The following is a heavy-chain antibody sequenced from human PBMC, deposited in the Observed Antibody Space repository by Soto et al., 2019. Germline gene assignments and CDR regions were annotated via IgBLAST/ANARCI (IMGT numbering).Heavy chain of an antibody. Sequence: SETLSLTCTVSGGSMSRSSFHWGWIRQPPGKGVEWVGSIYCSGGTCYSPALKSRVSMSVDTSKNQFSLKLSSVTAADTAVYYCARRERAACTDWWIDPWGQG. CDR1: GGSMSRSSFH. CDR2: IYCSGGT. D-gene: IGHD6-13*01. J-gene: IGHJ5*02. V-gene: IGHV4-39*01. CDR3: ARRERAACTDWWIDP.